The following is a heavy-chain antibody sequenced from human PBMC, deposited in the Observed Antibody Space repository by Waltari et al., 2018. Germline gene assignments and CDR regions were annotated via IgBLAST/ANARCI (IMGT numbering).Heavy chain of an antibody. J-gene: IGHJ4*02. CDR2: ITWDSDNI. Sequence: EVQLVESGGGLVQPGESLTLSCAASGLPFDDSAMHWVRQRPGKGLEWVSGITWDSDNIDYADSVRGRFSISRDNAQSILFLTMNSLKPEDTALYFCARDTGEYRVLDYWGQGTLVTVSS. D-gene: IGHD4-17*01. CDR1: GLPFDDSA. V-gene: IGHV3-9*01. CDR3: ARDTGEYRVLDY.